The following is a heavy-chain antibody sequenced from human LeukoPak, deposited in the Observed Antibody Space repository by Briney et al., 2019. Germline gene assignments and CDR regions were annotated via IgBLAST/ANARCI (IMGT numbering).Heavy chain of an antibody. CDR1: GFTFDDYA. Sequence: GGSLRLSCAASGFTFDDYAMHWVRQAPGKGLEWVSGISWNSGSIGYADSVKGRFTISRDNAKNSLYLQMNSLRAEDTALYYCAKDFYYDSSGYFDYWGQGTLVTVSS. V-gene: IGHV3-9*01. J-gene: IGHJ4*02. D-gene: IGHD3-22*01. CDR2: ISWNSGSI. CDR3: AKDFYYDSSGYFDY.